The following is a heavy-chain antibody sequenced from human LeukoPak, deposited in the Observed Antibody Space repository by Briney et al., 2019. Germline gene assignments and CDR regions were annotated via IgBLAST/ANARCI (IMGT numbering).Heavy chain of an antibody. CDR3: ARHFLRYSGPLRRLDGMDV. CDR2: IYYSGST. Sequence: NPSETLSLTCTGSGGSISSYYWSWIRQPPGKGLEWIGYIYYSGSTNYNPSLKSRVTISVDTSKNQFSLKLSSVTAADTAVYYCARHFLRYSGPLRRLDGMDVWGQGTTVTVSS. CDR1: GGSISSYY. V-gene: IGHV4-59*08. D-gene: IGHD5-12*01. J-gene: IGHJ6*02.